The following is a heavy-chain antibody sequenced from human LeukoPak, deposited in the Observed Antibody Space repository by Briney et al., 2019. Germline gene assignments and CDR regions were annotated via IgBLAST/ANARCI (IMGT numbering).Heavy chain of an antibody. CDR3: ARQLDCTNGVCYSNWFDP. V-gene: IGHV4-4*09. Sequence: SETLSLTCAVSGGSISSHYWSWIRQPPGKGLEWIGYIYTSGSTNYNPSLKSRVTISVDTSKNQFSLKLSSVTAADTAVYYCARQLDCTNGVCYSNWFDPWGQGTLVTVSS. J-gene: IGHJ5*02. CDR2: IYTSGST. D-gene: IGHD2-8*01. CDR1: GGSISSHY.